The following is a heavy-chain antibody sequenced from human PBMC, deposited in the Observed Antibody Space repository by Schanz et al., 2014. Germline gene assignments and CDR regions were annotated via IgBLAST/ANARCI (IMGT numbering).Heavy chain of an antibody. CDR3: AKDRQNRVNRVGYYYGMDV. CDR2: INSDDTTK. Sequence: VQLVESGGGVVQPGGSLRLSCAASGFTFSAFGMHWVRQAPGKGLVWVSRINSDDTTKTYADSVKGRFTISRDNGEDTTYLQMNSLRAEDTALYYCAKDRQNRVNRVGYYYGMDVWGQGTTVTVSS. J-gene: IGHJ6*02. V-gene: IGHV3-74*03. D-gene: IGHD3-16*01. CDR1: GFTFSAFG.